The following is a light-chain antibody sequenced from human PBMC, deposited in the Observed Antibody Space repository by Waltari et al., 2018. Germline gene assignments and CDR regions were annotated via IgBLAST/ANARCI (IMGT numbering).Light chain of an antibody. Sequence: EIVMKQSPATLYLSPGERATVSCRASQSVSRNLAWYQQKPCQAPRLLIYGSSTRATGIPARFSGSGSGTEFTLTISGLQSEDSAVYYCQQYNDWPRTFGLGTRVEIE. CDR1: QSVSRN. CDR2: GSS. V-gene: IGKV3-15*01. CDR3: QQYNDWPRT. J-gene: IGKJ1*01.